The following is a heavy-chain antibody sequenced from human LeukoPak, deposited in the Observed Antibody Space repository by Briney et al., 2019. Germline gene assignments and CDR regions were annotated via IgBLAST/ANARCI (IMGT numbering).Heavy chain of an antibody. D-gene: IGHD5-18*01. V-gene: IGHV4-59*11. Sequence: SETLSLTCTVSGGSISSHYWSWVRQPPGKGLEWIGYVLDNVRTKDNPSLNSRFTLSADTSKNQFSLRLTSVTAADTAVYYCATIKRGNIFGFFDFWGQGVLVTVSS. CDR1: GGSISSHY. CDR3: ATIKRGNIFGFFDF. CDR2: VLDNVRT. J-gene: IGHJ4*02.